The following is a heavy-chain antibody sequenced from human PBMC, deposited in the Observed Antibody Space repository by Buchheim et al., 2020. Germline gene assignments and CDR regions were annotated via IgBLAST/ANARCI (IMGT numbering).Heavy chain of an antibody. D-gene: IGHD7-27*01. V-gene: IGHV3-23*01. CDR2: ISGSCGST. J-gene: IGHJ2*01. CDR1: GFTFNNYA. CDR3: SKEGLGTYFDL. Sequence: EVQLLESGGDLVQPGGSLRLSCAASGFTFNNYAMNWVRQAPGKGLEWISHISGSCGSTYYADSVKGRFTISRDNSKNTLYLQMNSLRAEDTAVYYCSKEGLGTYFDLWGRGTL.